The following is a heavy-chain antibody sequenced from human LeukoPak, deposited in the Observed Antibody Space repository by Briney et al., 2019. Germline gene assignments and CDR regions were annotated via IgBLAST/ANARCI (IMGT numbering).Heavy chain of an antibody. J-gene: IGHJ3*02. CDR3: ARYCSGGSCYKRAFDI. Sequence: SETLSLTCAVSGGSISSNSYYWGWIRQPPGKGLEWIGSIYYSGSTYYNPSLKSRVTISVDTSKNQFSLKLSSVTAADTAVYYCARYCSGGSCYKRAFDIWGQGTMVTVSS. V-gene: IGHV4-39*01. CDR2: IYYSGST. CDR1: GGSISSNSYY. D-gene: IGHD2-15*01.